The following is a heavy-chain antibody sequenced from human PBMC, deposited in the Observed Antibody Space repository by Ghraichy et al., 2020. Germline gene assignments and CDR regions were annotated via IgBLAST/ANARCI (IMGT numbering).Heavy chain of an antibody. Sequence: SETLSLTCTVSGGSIGSSSYFWGWIRQPPGKGLEWIGSMYYSGSTYYNPSLRSRVSMSVDTSKNQLSLKLSSVTAADTAMYYCARHLHSFYYASRVYPGSVDYWGQGTLVTVSS. D-gene: IGHD3-22*01. J-gene: IGHJ4*02. CDR3: ARHLHSFYYASRVYPGSVDY. V-gene: IGHV4-39*01. CDR2: MYYSGST. CDR1: GGSIGSSSYF.